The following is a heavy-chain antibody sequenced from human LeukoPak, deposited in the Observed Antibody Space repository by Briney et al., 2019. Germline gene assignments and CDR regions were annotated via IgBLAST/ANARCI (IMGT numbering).Heavy chain of an antibody. V-gene: IGHV3-23*01. CDR1: GFTFSNYG. J-gene: IGHJ4*02. Sequence: PGGSLRLSCAVSGFTFSNYGMSWVRQAPGKGLEWVSAISGSGGSTYYADSVKGRFTISRDNSKNTVYFQMNSLRAEDTAVYYCARYDSSGYYFAYWGQGTLVTVSS. CDR3: ARYDSSGYYFAY. D-gene: IGHD3-22*01. CDR2: ISGSGGST.